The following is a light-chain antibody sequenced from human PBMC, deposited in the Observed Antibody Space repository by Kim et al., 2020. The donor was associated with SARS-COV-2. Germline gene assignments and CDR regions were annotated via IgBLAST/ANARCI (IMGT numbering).Light chain of an antibody. Sequence: TLTERPTHSRTANQNDSSYIAWYQQTPDQAPRLLIYDSSNSATGLPAMFSGSVSGTDFTLSISSLEPEHFAVYYCQHRSHWPLTFGGGTKVDIK. CDR2: DSS. V-gene: IGKV3-11*01. CDR3: QHRSHWPLT. CDR1: QNDSSY. J-gene: IGKJ4*01.